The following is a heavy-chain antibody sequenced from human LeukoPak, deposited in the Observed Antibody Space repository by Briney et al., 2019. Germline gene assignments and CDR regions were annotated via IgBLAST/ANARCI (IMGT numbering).Heavy chain of an antibody. CDR3: ARSRGAVAGWSFDI. Sequence: SETLSLTCAVSGGSISNTDHWNWVRQPPGTGLEWIGEMYHDGYTNYNSSLKSRVTMSVDKSKNHFSLKLTSVTAADTAVYYCARSRGAVAGWSFDIWGQGTVVTVSS. J-gene: IGHJ3*02. D-gene: IGHD6-19*01. CDR2: MYHDGYT. CDR1: GGSISNTDH. V-gene: IGHV4-4*02.